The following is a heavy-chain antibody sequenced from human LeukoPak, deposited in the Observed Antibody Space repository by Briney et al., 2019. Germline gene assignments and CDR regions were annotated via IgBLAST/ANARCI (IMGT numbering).Heavy chain of an antibody. Sequence: GGSLRLSCAASGLNLDAYAMHWVRQAPGKGLEWVSLISGDGTITYYADSVKGRFTISRDNSKSSLFLEMNSLRSEDTALYYCAKDTPLFYHYYGIDVWGQGTTVTVSS. CDR1: GLNLDAYA. V-gene: IGHV3-43*02. CDR2: ISGDGTIT. J-gene: IGHJ6*02. CDR3: AKDTPLFYHYYGIDV.